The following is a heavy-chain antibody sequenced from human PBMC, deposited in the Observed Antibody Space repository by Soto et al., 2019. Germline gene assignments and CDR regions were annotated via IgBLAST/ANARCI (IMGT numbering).Heavy chain of an antibody. J-gene: IGHJ3*02. CDR2: IKQDGSEK. V-gene: IGHV3-7*01. D-gene: IGHD6-13*01. CDR3: ARIAGTDAFDI. Sequence: GGSLRLSCTASGFTFSSYAMSWVRQAPGKGLEWVANIKQDGSEKYYVDSVKGRFTTSRDNAKNSLYLQMNSLRAEDTAVYYCARIAGTDAFDIWGQGTMVTVSS. CDR1: GFTFSSYA.